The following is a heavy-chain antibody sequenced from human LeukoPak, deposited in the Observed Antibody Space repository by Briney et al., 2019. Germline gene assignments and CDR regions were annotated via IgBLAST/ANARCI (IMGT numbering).Heavy chain of an antibody. D-gene: IGHD2-8*01. V-gene: IGHV1-18*01. CDR2: ISGYNGYT. Sequence: ASVKVSCKAFGYTFISYVVTWVRQAPGQGLEWMGWISGYNGYTNYAQNFQDRVTMTTDTSTNTAYMELRSLRSDDTAVYYCARLGYCTNGVCYRKHNRLDPWGQGTLVTVSP. CDR1: GYTFISYV. CDR3: ARLGYCTNGVCYRKHNRLDP. J-gene: IGHJ5*02.